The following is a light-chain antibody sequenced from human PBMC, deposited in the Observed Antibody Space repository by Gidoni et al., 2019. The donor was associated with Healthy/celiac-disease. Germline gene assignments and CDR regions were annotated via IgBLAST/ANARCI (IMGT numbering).Light chain of an antibody. V-gene: IGKV3-20*01. CDR2: GAA. CDR1: QSVRSSY. J-gene: IGKJ1*01. CDR3: QQYGSSPPWT. Sequence: EIVLTQSPGTLSLSPGERATLTCRASQSVRSSYIAWYQQKPGQAPRLLIYGAASRATGIPDRFSGSGSGTDFTLTFSRLEPEAFAVYYCQQYGSSPPWTFGQGTKVEIK.